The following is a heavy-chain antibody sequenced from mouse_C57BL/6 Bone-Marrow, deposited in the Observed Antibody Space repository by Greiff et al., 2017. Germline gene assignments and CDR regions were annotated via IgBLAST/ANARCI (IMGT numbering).Heavy chain of an antibody. CDR1: GFTFSDYG. CDR3: ARQDYGSSYDYAMDY. J-gene: IGHJ4*01. V-gene: IGHV5-15*01. CDR2: ISNFAYRI. D-gene: IGHD1-1*01. Sequence: VQLKESGGGLVQPGGSLKLSCAASGFTFSDYGMAWVRQAPRKGPEWVAFISNFAYRIDYADTVTGRFTISRENAKNTLYLEMSSLRSDDTAMYFCARQDYGSSYDYAMDYWGQGTSVTVSS.